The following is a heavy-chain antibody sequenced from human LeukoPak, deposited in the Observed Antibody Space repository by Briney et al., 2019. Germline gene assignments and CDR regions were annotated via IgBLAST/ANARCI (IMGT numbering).Heavy chain of an antibody. V-gene: IGHV4-59*01. Sequence: SETLSLTCTVSGGSISSYYWSWIRQPPGKGLEWIGYIYYSGSTNYNPSLKSRVTISVDTSKNQFSLKLSSVTAADTAAYYCARAGRAYYDFWSGYSTTGYGMDVWGQGTTVTVSS. CDR3: ARAGRAYYDFWSGYSTTGYGMDV. CDR1: GGSISSYY. D-gene: IGHD3-3*01. CDR2: IYYSGST. J-gene: IGHJ6*02.